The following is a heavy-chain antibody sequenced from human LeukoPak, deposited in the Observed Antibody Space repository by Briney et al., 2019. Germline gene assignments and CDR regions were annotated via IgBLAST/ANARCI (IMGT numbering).Heavy chain of an antibody. CDR2: IKQDGSEK. Sequence: GGSLRLSCAASGFAFSSYSMNWVRQAPGKGLEWVANIKQDGSEKYYVDSVKGRFTISRDNAKNSLYLQMSSLRSEDTAVYYCARVGSYYDFWSGYLYYMDVWGKGTTVTVSS. J-gene: IGHJ6*03. D-gene: IGHD3-3*01. CDR1: GFAFSSYS. CDR3: ARVGSYYDFWSGYLYYMDV. V-gene: IGHV3-7*03.